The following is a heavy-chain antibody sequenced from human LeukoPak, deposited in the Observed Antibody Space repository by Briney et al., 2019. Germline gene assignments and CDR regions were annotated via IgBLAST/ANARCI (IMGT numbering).Heavy chain of an antibody. Sequence: GGSLRLSCAASGFTFSSYAMHWVRQAPGKGLEWVAVISYDGSNKYYADSVKGRFTISRDNSKNTLYLQMNSLRAEDTAVYYCARSCPGDYWGQGTLVTVSS. CDR3: ARSCPGDY. CDR2: ISYDGSNK. CDR1: GFTFSSYA. D-gene: IGHD2-15*01. V-gene: IGHV3-30-3*01. J-gene: IGHJ4*02.